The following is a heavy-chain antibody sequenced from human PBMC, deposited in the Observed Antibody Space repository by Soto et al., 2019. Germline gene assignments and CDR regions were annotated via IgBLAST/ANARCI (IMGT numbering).Heavy chain of an antibody. J-gene: IGHJ6*02. Sequence: SVKVSCKASGATFSSYAISWVRQAPGQGLEWMGGIIPIFGTANYAQKFQGRVTITADESTSTAYMELSSLRSEDTALYYCARERLWFGALFRYYGRDVWGRGSTGAV. D-gene: IGHD3-10*01. CDR2: IIPIFGTA. CDR3: ARERLWFGALFRYYGRDV. V-gene: IGHV1-69*13. CDR1: GATFSSYA.